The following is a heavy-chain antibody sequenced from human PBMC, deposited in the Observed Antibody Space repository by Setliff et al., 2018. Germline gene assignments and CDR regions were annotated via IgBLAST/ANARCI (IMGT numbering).Heavy chain of an antibody. Sequence: SETLSLTCAVYGGSFSGYYWSWIRQPPGKGLEWIGEINHSGSTNYNPSLKSRVTISVDTSKNQFSLKLSSVTAADTAVYYCASLSPIAAAYDYWGQGTLVTVSS. CDR3: ASLSPIAAAYDY. D-gene: IGHD6-13*01. CDR1: GGSFSGYY. CDR2: INHSGST. J-gene: IGHJ4*02. V-gene: IGHV4-34*01.